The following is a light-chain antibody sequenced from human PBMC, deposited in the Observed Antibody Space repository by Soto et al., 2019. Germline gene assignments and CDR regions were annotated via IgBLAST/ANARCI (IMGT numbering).Light chain of an antibody. CDR3: QHYDTYPVT. V-gene: IGKV1-16*01. J-gene: IGKJ5*01. Sequence: DIHMTQSPSSLSASIGDRVTITCRASQDISHHLAWFQQKPGKAPRSLISAASTLQTGVPPRFSGSRSGTDFTLTISSLQPEDFGTYYCQHYDTYPVTFGQGTRVEIK. CDR2: AAS. CDR1: QDISHH.